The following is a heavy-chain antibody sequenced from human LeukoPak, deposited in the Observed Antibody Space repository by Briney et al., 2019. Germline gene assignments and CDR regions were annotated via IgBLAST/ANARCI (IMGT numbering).Heavy chain of an antibody. D-gene: IGHD2-15*01. CDR2: IIPILGIA. CDR1: GGTFSSYA. CDR3: AGGGYCSGGSCKDAFDI. V-gene: IGHV1-69*10. Sequence: GASVKLSCKASGGTFSSYAISWVRQAPGQGLEWMGGIIPILGIANYAQKFQGRVTITADKSTSTAHMELSSLRSEDTAVYYCAGGGYCSGGSCKDAFDIWGQGTMVTVSS. J-gene: IGHJ3*02.